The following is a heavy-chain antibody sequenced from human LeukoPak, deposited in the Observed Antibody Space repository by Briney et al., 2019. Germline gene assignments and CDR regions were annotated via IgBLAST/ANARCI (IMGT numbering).Heavy chain of an antibody. J-gene: IGHJ4*02. CDR1: GGTFSSYA. D-gene: IGHD3-10*01. CDR3: ARDMGYGSGSYLDY. V-gene: IGHV1-69*04. CDR2: IIPILGIA. Sequence: SVTVSCKASGGTFSSYAISWVRQAPGQGLEWMGRIIPILGIANYAQKFQGRVTITADKSTSTAYMELSSLRSEDTAVYYCARDMGYGSGSYLDYWGQGTLVTVSP.